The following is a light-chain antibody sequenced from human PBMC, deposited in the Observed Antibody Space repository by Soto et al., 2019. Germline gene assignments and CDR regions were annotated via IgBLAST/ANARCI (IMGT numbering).Light chain of an antibody. CDR3: QQSYSTLGP. J-gene: IGKJ3*01. V-gene: IGKV1-5*01. CDR1: QSISSW. CDR2: DAS. Sequence: DIQMTQSPSTLSASVGDRVSITCRASQSISSWLAWYQQKPGKAPKVLIYDASSLESGVPSRFSGSGSGTEFTLTISSLQPDDFATYYCQQSYSTLGPFGPGTKVDIK.